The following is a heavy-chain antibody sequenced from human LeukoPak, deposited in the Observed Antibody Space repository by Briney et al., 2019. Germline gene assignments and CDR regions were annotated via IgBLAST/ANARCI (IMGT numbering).Heavy chain of an antibody. J-gene: IGHJ4*02. Sequence: KSGGSLRLSCVASGFTFDDYAMHWVRHAPGKGLEWVSGISWNRGSIGYADSVKGRFTISRDNAKNSLYLQMNSLRAEDTALYYCAKAGMITFRHYFDYWGQGTLVTVSS. V-gene: IGHV3-9*01. CDR2: ISWNRGSI. CDR3: AKAGMITFRHYFDY. CDR1: GFTFDDYA. D-gene: IGHD3-16*01.